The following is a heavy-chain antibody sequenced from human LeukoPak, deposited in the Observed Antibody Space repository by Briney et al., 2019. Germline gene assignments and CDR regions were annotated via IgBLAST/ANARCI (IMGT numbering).Heavy chain of an antibody. V-gene: IGHV3-30*02. CDR1: GFIFSSFG. Sequence: GGSLRLSCAASGFIFSSFGMHWVRQAPGKGLEWVAFIRYDGSNKYYADSVKGRFTISRDNSKNTLYLQMNSLRAEDTAVYYCAIFTSDGYRDWGQGTLVTVSS. J-gene: IGHJ4*02. CDR3: AIFTSDGYRD. CDR2: IRYDGSNK. D-gene: IGHD5-24*01.